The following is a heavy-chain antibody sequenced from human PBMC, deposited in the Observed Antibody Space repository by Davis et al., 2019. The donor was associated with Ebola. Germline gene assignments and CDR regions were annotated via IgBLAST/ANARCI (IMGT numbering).Heavy chain of an antibody. V-gene: IGHV3-23*01. CDR1: GFTFSSYA. CDR2: ISGSGGST. CDR3: AKCIWGSFAPHGY. J-gene: IGHJ4*02. D-gene: IGHD3-16*01. Sequence: GESLKISCAASGFTFSSYAMSWVRRAPGKGLEWVSAISGSGGSTYYADSVKGRFTISRDNSKNTLYLQMNSLRAEDTAVYYCAKCIWGSFAPHGYWGQGTLVTVSS.